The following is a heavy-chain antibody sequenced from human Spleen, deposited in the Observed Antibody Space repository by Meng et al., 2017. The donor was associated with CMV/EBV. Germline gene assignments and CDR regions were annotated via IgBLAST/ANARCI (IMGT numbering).Heavy chain of an antibody. Sequence: TVSLTLPVFGGSICSYYWSWNRQPYGKGLLWIRCISTSASPNYNPSLKSRVTIAVDTYKNQFTLKLSSVTAADTDVYYCASAPMAAAGSRLDYWGQGTLVTVSS. CDR1: GGSICSYY. CDR3: ASAPMAAAGSRLDY. CDR2: ISTSASP. D-gene: IGHD6-13*01. V-gene: IGHV4-4*07. J-gene: IGHJ4*02.